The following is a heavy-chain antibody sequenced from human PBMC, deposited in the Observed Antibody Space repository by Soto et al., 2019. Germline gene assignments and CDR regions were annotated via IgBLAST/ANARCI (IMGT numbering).Heavy chain of an antibody. V-gene: IGHV3-23*01. Sequence: GGSLRLSWAASGFTFGTFAMTWVRQAPGKGLEWVSGISGSGGNIYYADSVKGRFTISRDNSKNTLYLQMNTLRAEDTAVYYCAKDKSYESGGYYVRNFDYWGQGTLVTVSS. CDR1: GFTFGTFA. CDR3: AKDKSYESGGYYVRNFDY. D-gene: IGHD3-22*01. CDR2: ISGSGGNI. J-gene: IGHJ4*02.